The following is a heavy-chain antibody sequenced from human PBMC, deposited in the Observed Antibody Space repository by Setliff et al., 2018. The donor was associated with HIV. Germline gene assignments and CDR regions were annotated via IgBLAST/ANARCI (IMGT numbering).Heavy chain of an antibody. Sequence: SETLSLTCTVSGGSINSSSYYWGWIRQPPGKGLQWIASIYYSGSTYYNPSLKSRVTISVDTSKNQFSLKLRSVTAADTALYYCARGRYRSRWYASDHYYIDVWGKGTTVTVSS. CDR3: ARGRYRSRWYASDHYYIDV. J-gene: IGHJ6*03. CDR2: IYYSGST. V-gene: IGHV4-39*01. D-gene: IGHD6-13*01. CDR1: GGSINSSSYY.